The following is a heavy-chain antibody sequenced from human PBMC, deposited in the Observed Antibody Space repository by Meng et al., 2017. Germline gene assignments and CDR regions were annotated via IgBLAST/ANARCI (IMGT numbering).Heavy chain of an antibody. Sequence: VQLVEAGAEEKKPGASVKVSCKASGGTFCSYAISWLRQAPGQGLEWMGGIIPIFGTANYAQKFQGRVTITADESTSTAYMELSSLRSEDTAVYYCARGGYSYGLWFDPWGQGTLVTVSS. D-gene: IGHD5-18*01. CDR3: ARGGYSYGLWFDP. V-gene: IGHV1-69*01. J-gene: IGHJ5*02. CDR1: GGTFCSYA. CDR2: IIPIFGTA.